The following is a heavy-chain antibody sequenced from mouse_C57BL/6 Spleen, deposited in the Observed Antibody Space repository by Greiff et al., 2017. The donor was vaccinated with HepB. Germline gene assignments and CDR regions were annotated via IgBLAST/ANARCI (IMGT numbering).Heavy chain of an antibody. D-gene: IGHD1-1*01. CDR3: ARDYYGSSVHWYFDV. CDR1: GYTFTSYW. CDR2: IDPSDSYT. V-gene: IGHV1-50*01. J-gene: IGHJ1*03. Sequence: QVQLQQPGAELVKPGASVKLSCKASGYTFTSYWMQWVKQRPGQGLEWIGEIDPSDSYTNYNQKFKGKATLTVDTSSSTAYMQLSSLTSEDSAVYYCARDYYGSSVHWYFDVWGTGTTVTVSS.